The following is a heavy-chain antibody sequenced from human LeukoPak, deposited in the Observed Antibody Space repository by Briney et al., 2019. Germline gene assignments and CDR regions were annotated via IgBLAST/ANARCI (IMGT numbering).Heavy chain of an antibody. CDR2: INNDGSIT. J-gene: IGHJ4*02. CDR1: GFTFSSYG. D-gene: IGHD3-10*01. CDR3: AKDLHYGSADY. Sequence: GGSLRLSCAASGFTFSSYGMSWVRQDPGKGLVWVSHINNDGSITNYADSVKGRFTISRDNAKNTLYLQMNSLRAEDTAVYYCAKDLHYGSADYWGQGTLVTVSP. V-gene: IGHV3-74*01.